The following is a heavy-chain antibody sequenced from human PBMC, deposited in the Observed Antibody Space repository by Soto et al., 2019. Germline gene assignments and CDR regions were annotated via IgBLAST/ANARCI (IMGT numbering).Heavy chain of an antibody. CDR2: ISWDGGST. CDR1: GFTFDDYT. Sequence: GGSLRLSCAASGFTFDDYTMHWVRQAPGKGLEWVSLISWDGGSTYYADSVKGRFTISRDNSKNSLYLQMNSLRTEDTALYYCAKALGHYYYYGMDVWGQGTTVTVSS. J-gene: IGHJ6*02. V-gene: IGHV3-43*01. CDR3: AKALGHYYYYGMDV.